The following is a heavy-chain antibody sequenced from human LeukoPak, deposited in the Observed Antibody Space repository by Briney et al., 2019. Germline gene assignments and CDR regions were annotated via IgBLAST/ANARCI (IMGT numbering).Heavy chain of an antibody. CDR3: ARDLGSSTVTTAFDY. J-gene: IGHJ4*02. CDR2: ISRTGNTI. CDR1: GFIFNDYY. Sequence: GGPLRLSCAASGFIFNDYYMSWIRQAPGKGLEWLSYISRTGNTIYYRDSVKGRFTISRDNANNLLHLQMDNLRAEDTAVYYCARDLGSSTVTTAFDYWGQGTLVTVSS. D-gene: IGHD4-17*01. V-gene: IGHV3-11*01.